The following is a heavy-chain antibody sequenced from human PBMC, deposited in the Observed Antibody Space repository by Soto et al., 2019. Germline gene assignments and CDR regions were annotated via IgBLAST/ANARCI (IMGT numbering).Heavy chain of an antibody. Sequence: EVQLVESGGVVVQPGGSLRLSCAASGFTFDDYTMHWVRQAPGKGLEWVSLISWDGGSTYYADSVKGRFTISRDNSKNSLYLQMNSLRTEDSALYYCATTPQWLATLNFAFDIWGQGTMVTVSS. CDR3: ATTPQWLATLNFAFDI. V-gene: IGHV3-43*01. J-gene: IGHJ3*02. D-gene: IGHD6-19*01. CDR2: ISWDGGST. CDR1: GFTFDDYT.